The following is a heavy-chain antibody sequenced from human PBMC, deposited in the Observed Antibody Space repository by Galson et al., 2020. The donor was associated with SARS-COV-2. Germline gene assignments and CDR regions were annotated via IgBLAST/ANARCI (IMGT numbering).Heavy chain of an antibody. V-gene: IGHV1-69*13. CDR1: GGTFSSYA. CDR2: IIPIFGTA. CDR3: ARLRISYYGSGSYQNGNDY. D-gene: IGHD3-10*01. J-gene: IGHJ4*02. Sequence: SVKVSCKASGGTFSSYAISWVRQAPGQGLEWMGGIIPIFGTANYAQKFQGRVTITADESTSTAYMELSSLRSEDTAVYYCARLRISYYGSGSYQNGNDYWGQGTLVTVSS.